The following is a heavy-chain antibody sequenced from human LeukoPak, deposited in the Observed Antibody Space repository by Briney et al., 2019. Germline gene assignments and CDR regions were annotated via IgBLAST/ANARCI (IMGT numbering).Heavy chain of an antibody. CDR2: IYHGGRT. CDR1: GYSISSGYY. J-gene: IGHJ5*02. V-gene: IGHV4-38-2*02. CDR3: ARVDIVTTNYFDP. Sequence: SETLSLTCTVSGYSISSGYYWGWIRQTPGKGLEWIGYIYHGGRTDYNPSLKSRVTISVDTSKNQFSLKLSSVTAADTAVYYCARVDIVTTNYFDPWGQGTLVTVSS. D-gene: IGHD5-12*01.